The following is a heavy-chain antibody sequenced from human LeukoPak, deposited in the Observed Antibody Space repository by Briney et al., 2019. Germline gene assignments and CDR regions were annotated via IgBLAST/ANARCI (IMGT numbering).Heavy chain of an antibody. J-gene: IGHJ4*02. D-gene: IGHD4-17*01. CDR3: VYGDQGGGLFDY. Sequence: GESLKISSNGSGYSFTSYCIGWVRQMPGKGREGRGIIYPGDSDTIYSPSFQGQVTISADKPISTAYLQWSSLKASATAMYYCVYGDQGGGLFDYWGQGTLVTVSS. CDR2: IYPGDSDT. V-gene: IGHV5-51*04. CDR1: GYSFTSYC.